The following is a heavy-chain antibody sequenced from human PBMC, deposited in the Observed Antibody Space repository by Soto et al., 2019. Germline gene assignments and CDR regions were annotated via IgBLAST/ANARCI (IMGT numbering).Heavy chain of an antibody. J-gene: IGHJ6*02. V-gene: IGHV1-69*01. CDR3: ARENGEQLVARYYYGMDV. D-gene: IGHD6-6*01. CDR2: IIPIFGTA. CDR1: GGTFSSYA. Sequence: QVQLVQSGAEVKKPGSSVKVSCKASGGTFSSYAISWVRQAPGQGLEWMGGIIPIFGTANYAQKFQGRVTITADESTSKAYMELSSRRSEDTAVYYCARENGEQLVARYYYGMDVWGQGTTVTVSS.